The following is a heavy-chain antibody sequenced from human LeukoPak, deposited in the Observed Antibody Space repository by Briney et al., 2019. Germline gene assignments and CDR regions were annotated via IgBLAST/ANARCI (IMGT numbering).Heavy chain of an antibody. CDR1: GFTFSSYS. J-gene: IGHJ3*01. V-gene: IGHV3-48*01. Sequence: GGSLRLSCAASGFTFSSYSMNWVRQAPGKGLEWISYISTSSGTIYYADSVKGRFTISRDNAKNSLYLQMNSLRAEDTAVYYCARARSSGSHRVVNAFDVWGQGTMVTVSS. CDR2: ISTSSGTI. CDR3: ARARSSGSHRVVNAFDV. D-gene: IGHD1-26*01.